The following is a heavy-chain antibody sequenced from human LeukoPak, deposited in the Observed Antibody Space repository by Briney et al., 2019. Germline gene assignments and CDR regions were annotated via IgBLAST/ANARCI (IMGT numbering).Heavy chain of an antibody. Sequence: SQTLSLTCAISGDSLFTDSVAWNWIRQSPSRGLEWLGRTYYRSKWSFDYAVSVKSRITINADTSKNQFSLQLNSVTPEDTAMYYCARGKYTSFDNRGKGILVTVSS. CDR2: TYYRSKWSF. D-gene: IGHD2-2*01. J-gene: IGHJ4*02. CDR3: ARGKYTSFDN. CDR1: GDSLFTDSVA. V-gene: IGHV6-1*01.